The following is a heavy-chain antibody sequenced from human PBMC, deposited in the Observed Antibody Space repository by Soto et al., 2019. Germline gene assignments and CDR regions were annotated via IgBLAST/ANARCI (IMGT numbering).Heavy chain of an antibody. Sequence: PGGSLRLSCVGSGFTLSSYAMSWVRQVPGKGLEWVSSISDAAGSAYYVDSVKGRFTISRDNSKKTLYLQMNSLRAEDSAVYYCARPYGGKIGDAPDLWGPGAMVTVSS. V-gene: IGHV3-23*01. CDR1: GFTLSSYA. J-gene: IGHJ3*01. CDR3: ARPYGGKIGDAPDL. CDR2: ISDAAGSA. D-gene: IGHD4-17*01.